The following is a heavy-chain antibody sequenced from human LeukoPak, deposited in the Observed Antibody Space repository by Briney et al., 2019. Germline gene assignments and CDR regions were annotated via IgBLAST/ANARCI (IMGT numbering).Heavy chain of an antibody. CDR1: GYTFTSYG. V-gene: IGHV1-2*06. CDR3: ARAVTGYDY. J-gene: IGHJ4*02. CDR2: INPNSGGT. Sequence: ASVKVSCKASGYTFTSYGISWVRQAPGQGLEWMGRINPNSGGTNYAQNFQGRVTMTRDTSISTAYMELSSLTFDDTAVYYCARAVTGYDYWGQGTLVTVSS. D-gene: IGHD6-19*01.